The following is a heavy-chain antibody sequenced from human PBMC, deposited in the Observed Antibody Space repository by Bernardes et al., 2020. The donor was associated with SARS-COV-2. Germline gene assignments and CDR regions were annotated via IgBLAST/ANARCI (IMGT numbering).Heavy chain of an antibody. CDR2: ISYDGSNK. D-gene: IGHD1-26*01. Sequence: GGSLRLSCAASWFTFSDYGVPWVRQVPGKGLEWVAVISYDGSNKYYADSVNGRFTISRDNPKNTLYLEMNSLRAEDTAVYYCARDGDTRIVFDFGYYGMDVWGQGTTVTVSS. V-gene: IGHV3-30*03. CDR3: ARDGDTRIVFDFGYYGMDV. CDR1: WFTFSDYG. J-gene: IGHJ6*02.